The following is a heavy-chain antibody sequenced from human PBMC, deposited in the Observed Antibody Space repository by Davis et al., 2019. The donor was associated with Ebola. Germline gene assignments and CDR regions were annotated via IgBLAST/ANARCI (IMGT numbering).Heavy chain of an antibody. CDR3: ARGGAQQP. Sequence: AASVKVSCKASGYTLTSYTINWVRQAPGQGLEWMGWINTNTGNPTYAQGFTGRFVFSLDTSVSTTYLQISSLKADDTAVYYCARGGAQQPWGQGTLVTVSS. D-gene: IGHD6-13*01. V-gene: IGHV7-4-1*02. CDR1: GYTLTSYT. CDR2: INTNTGNP. J-gene: IGHJ4*02.